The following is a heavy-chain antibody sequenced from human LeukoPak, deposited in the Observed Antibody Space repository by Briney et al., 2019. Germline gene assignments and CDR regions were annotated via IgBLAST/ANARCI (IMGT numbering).Heavy chain of an antibody. CDR2: INPNSGGT. CDR1: GYTFTGYY. CDR3: VRGAYCGGDCYDGGNYFYYMDV. Sequence: GASVKVSCKASGYTFTGYYMHWVRQAPGQGLEWMGWINPNSGGTNYAQKFQGRVTMTRDTSISTAYMELSRLRSDDTAVYYCVRGAYCGGDCYDGGNYFYYMDVWGKGTTVTVSS. V-gene: IGHV1-2*02. J-gene: IGHJ6*03. D-gene: IGHD2-21*02.